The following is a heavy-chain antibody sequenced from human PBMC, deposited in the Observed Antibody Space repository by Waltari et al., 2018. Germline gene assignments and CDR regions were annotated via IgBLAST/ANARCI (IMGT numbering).Heavy chain of an antibody. J-gene: IGHJ4*02. CDR1: GGSISSYY. CDR3: ARDVYDSTGYARFDY. CDR2: IYSSGSA. D-gene: IGHD3-22*01. Sequence: VQLQESGPGLVKPSETLSLTCTVSGGSISSYYWSCIRQPAGKGLEWICRIYSSGSASYNPSLKSRVTISVDKSKNQFSLKLNSVTAADTAVYYCARDVYDSTGYARFDYWGQGTLVTVSS. V-gene: IGHV4-4*07.